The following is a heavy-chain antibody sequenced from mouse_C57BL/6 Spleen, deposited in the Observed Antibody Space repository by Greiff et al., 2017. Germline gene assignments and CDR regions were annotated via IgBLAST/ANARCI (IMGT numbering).Heavy chain of an antibody. CDR1: GFTFTDYY. V-gene: IGHV7-3*01. D-gene: IGHD2-13*01. CDR3: ARYGDDPFAY. CDR2: IRNKANGYTT. J-gene: IGHJ3*01. Sequence: EVKVVESGGGLVQPGGSLSLSCAASGFTFTDYYMSWVRQPPGKALEWLGFIRNKANGYTTEYSASVKGRFTISRDNSHSILYLQMNALRAEDSATYYCARYGDDPFAYWGQGTLVTVSA.